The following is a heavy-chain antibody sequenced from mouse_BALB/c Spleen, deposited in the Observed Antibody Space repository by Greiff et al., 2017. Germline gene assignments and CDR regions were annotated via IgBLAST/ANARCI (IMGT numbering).Heavy chain of an antibody. V-gene: IGHV3-6*02. D-gene: IGHD1-1*01. CDR3: ATLLLRRYFEV. CDR1: GYSITSGYY. Sequence: VQLLQSGPGLVKPSQSLSLTCSATGYSITSGYYWYWIRQFPGNKLEWMGYISYDGSNNYNPSLKNRISITRDTSKNQFFLKLNSVTTEDTATYYCATLLLRRYFEVWGAGTTVTVSS. CDR2: ISYDGSN. J-gene: IGHJ1*01.